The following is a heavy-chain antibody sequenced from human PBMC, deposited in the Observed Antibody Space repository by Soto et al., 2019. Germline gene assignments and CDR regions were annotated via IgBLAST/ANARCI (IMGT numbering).Heavy chain of an antibody. V-gene: IGHV3-23*01. Sequence: GGSLKLSCAASGFTFSSYAMSWVRQAPGKGLEWVSAISGSGGSTYYADSVKGRFTISRDNPKNTLYLQMNSLRAEDTAVYYCAKGPYGLNWYFDLWGRGTLVTVSS. D-gene: IGHD4-17*01. CDR2: ISGSGGST. J-gene: IGHJ2*01. CDR3: AKGPYGLNWYFDL. CDR1: GFTFSSYA.